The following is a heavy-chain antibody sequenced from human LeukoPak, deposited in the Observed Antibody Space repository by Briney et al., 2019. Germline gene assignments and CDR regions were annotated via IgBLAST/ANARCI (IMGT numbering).Heavy chain of an antibody. CDR2: VYTSGST. J-gene: IGHJ3*02. CDR3: ARDGGKYCSSTSCRNAFDI. V-gene: IGHV4-4*07. Sequence: SETLSLTCTVSGGSISGYYWSWIRQPAGKGLEWIGRVYTSGSTHYNPSLKSRVTMSVDTSKNQFSLYLSSVTAADTAVYYCARDGGKYCSSTSCRNAFDIWGQGTMVTVSA. D-gene: IGHD2-2*01. CDR1: GGSISGYY.